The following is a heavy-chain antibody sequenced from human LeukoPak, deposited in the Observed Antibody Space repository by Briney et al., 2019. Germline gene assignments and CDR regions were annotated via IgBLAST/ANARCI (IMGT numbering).Heavy chain of an antibody. V-gene: IGHV4-39*01. CDR2: MYYSGST. Sequence: SETLSLTCTVSGGPISSSNYYWGWIRQPPGKGLEWIGSMYYSGSTYYNPSLKSRVTISVDTSKNQFSLKLSSVTAADTAIYYCAREEILTGYYSDSTFDYWGQGTLVTVSS. J-gene: IGHJ4*02. D-gene: IGHD3-9*01. CDR3: AREEILTGYYSDSTFDY. CDR1: GGPISSSNYY.